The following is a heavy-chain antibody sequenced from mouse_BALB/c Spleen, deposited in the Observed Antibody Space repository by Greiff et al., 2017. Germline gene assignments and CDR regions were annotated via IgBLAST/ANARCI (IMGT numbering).Heavy chain of an antibody. V-gene: IGHV2-6-7*01. CDR1: GFSLTGYG. J-gene: IGHJ2*01. CDR2: IWGDGST. D-gene: IGHD2-10*01. Sequence: VMLVESGPGLVAPSQSLSITCTVSGFSLTGYGVNWVRQPPGKGLEWLGMIWGDGSTDYNSALKSRLSISKDNSKSQVFLKMNSLQTDDTARYYCARAYYGNYNYFDYWGQGTTLTVSS. CDR3: ARAYYGNYNYFDY.